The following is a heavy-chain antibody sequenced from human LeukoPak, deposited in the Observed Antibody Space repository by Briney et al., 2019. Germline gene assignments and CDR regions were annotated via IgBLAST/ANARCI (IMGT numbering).Heavy chain of an antibody. CDR2: INPNSGGT. CDR3: ASRWMYNWNYNDAFDI. V-gene: IGHV1-2*02. Sequence: GASVKVSCKASGYTFTGYYMHWVRQAPGQGLEWMGWINPNSGGTNYAQKFQGRVTMTRDTSISTAYMELSRLRSEDTAVYYCASRWMYNWNYNDAFDIWGQGTMVTVSS. D-gene: IGHD1-7*01. CDR1: GYTFTGYY. J-gene: IGHJ3*02.